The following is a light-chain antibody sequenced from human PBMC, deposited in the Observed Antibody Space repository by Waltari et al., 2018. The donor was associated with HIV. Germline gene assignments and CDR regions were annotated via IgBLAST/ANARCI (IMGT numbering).Light chain of an antibody. CDR3: AAWDASLHVV. CDR1: SSNTGTNT. J-gene: IGLJ2*01. Sequence: QSVLTQPPSASGTLGPGVTISCLGSSSNTGTNTVNWYQHLPVAAPNLIIFRNHQRPSGVPDLFSGSQSGTSAFLTITGLLPGDEATYYFAAWDASLHVVFGGGTRLTVL. CDR2: RNH. V-gene: IGLV1-44*01.